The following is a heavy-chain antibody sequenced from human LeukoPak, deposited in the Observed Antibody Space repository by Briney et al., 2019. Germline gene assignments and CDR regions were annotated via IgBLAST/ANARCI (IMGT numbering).Heavy chain of an antibody. Sequence: PGGSLRLSCSASGFTFSSYSMHWVRHAPGNVLEYVSSISSNGGSTYHADSVKGRFTISRENSKNTLYLQISSLRAEDPAVYYCVRAIVVVPAAIRGYYYGMDVWGQGTTVTVSS. CDR2: ISSNGGST. D-gene: IGHD2-2*02. V-gene: IGHV3-64D*06. CDR3: VRAIVVVPAAIRGYYYGMDV. J-gene: IGHJ6*02. CDR1: GFTFSSYS.